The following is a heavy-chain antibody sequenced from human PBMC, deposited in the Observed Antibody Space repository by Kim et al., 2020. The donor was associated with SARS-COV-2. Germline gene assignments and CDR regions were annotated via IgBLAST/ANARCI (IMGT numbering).Heavy chain of an antibody. CDR1: GYTFTNYY. V-gene: IGHV1-46*01. D-gene: IGHD3-10*01. CDR3: ARVDRDGSGSYYSQFDY. Sequence: ASVTVSCKASGYTFTNYYMHWVRQAPGQGLEWMGIINPSGGSTSYAQKFQGRVTMTRDTSTSTVYMELSSLKSADTAVYYCARVDRDGSGSYYSQFDYWGQGTLVTVSS. CDR2: INPSGGST. J-gene: IGHJ4*02.